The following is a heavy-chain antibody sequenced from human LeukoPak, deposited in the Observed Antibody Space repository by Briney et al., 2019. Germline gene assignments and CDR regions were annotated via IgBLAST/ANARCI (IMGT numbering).Heavy chain of an antibody. D-gene: IGHD6-6*01. Sequence: PGGSLRLSCAASGFTFSNYAMSWVRQAPGKGLKWVATVNDNGAATYYADSVRGRFTLSRDNAKNSLYLQMNSLRAEDTAVYYCARWPYSSSYYFDYWGQGTLVTVSS. CDR1: GFTFSNYA. V-gene: IGHV3-23*01. CDR2: VNDNGAAT. J-gene: IGHJ4*02. CDR3: ARWPYSSSYYFDY.